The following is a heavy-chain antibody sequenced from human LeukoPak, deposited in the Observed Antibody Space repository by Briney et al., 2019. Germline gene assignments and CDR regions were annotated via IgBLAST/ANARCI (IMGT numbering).Heavy chain of an antibody. CDR3: AREGSTLGSSGSGSHYNFVY. J-gene: IGHJ4*02. V-gene: IGHV3-48*03. CDR1: GFTFRTHE. CDR2: ISSSGTTI. D-gene: IGHD3-10*01. Sequence: GGSLRLSCAAAGFTFRTHEMHWVRQAPGKGPEWVSYISSSGTTIYYADSVRGRFTISRDNAKNSLYLQMNSLRAEDTAVYYCAREGSTLGSSGSGSHYNFVYWGQGTLVTVSS.